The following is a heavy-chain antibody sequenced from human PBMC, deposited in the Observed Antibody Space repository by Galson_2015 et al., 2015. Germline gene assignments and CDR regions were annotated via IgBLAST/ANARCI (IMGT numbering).Heavy chain of an antibody. CDR2: INPSGVST. CDR1: GYPFTTYY. V-gene: IGHV1-46*01. CDR3: VTLRESQNV. D-gene: IGHD3-10*01. Sequence: SVKVSCKASGYPFTTYYMHWVRQAPGQGLEWMGIINPSGVSTTYAQKFQGRVTMTRDTSTRTVYMELSSLRSEDTAVYYCVTLRESQNVWGQGTTVTVSS. J-gene: IGHJ6*02.